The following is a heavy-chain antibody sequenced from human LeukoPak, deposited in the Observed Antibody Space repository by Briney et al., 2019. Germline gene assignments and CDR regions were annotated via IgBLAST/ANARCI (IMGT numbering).Heavy chain of an antibody. D-gene: IGHD6-19*01. J-gene: IGHJ5*02. CDR3: ARGRGSSGWWNSWFDP. Sequence: ASVKVSCKASGYTFTSYDINWVRQATGQGLEWMGWMDPNSGNTGYAQTFQGRVTITRNTSISTAYMELSSLRSEDTAVYYCARGRGSSGWWNSWFDPWGQGTLVTVSS. CDR1: GYTFTSYD. CDR2: MDPNSGNT. V-gene: IGHV1-8*03.